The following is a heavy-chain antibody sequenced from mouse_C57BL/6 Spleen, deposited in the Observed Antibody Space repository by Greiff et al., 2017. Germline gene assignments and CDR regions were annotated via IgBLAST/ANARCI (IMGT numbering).Heavy chain of an antibody. J-gene: IGHJ4*01. CDR1: GYTFTSYW. D-gene: IGHD2-5*01. CDR3: ARAYYSNYGDAMDY. V-gene: IGHV1-59*01. Sequence: QVQLQQPGAELVRPGPSVKLSCKASGYTFTSYWMHWVKQRPGQGLEWIGVIDPSDSYTNYNQKFKGKATLTVDTSSSTAYMQLSSLTSEDSAVYYCARAYYSNYGDAMDYWGQGTSVTVSS. CDR2: IDPSDSYT.